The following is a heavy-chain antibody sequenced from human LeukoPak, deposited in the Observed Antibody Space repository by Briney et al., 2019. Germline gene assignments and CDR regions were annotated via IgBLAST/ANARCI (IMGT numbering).Heavy chain of an antibody. CDR3: ARYCSSSSCYKGFDY. D-gene: IGHD2-2*02. Sequence: PGGSLRLSCAASGFTFSTYWMSWVRQTPGKGLEWVANINQDGSEKNYVDSVTGRFTISRDNTKNSVYLQMNSLRAEDTGVYYCARYCSSSSCYKGFDYWGQGTLVTVSS. J-gene: IGHJ4*02. CDR2: INQDGSEK. V-gene: IGHV3-7*01. CDR1: GFTFSTYW.